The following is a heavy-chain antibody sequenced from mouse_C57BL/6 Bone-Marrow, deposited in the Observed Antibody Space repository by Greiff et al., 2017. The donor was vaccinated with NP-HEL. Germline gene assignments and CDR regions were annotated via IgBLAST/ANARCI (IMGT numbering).Heavy chain of an antibody. CDR1: GYTFTDYY. V-gene: IGHV1-19*01. CDR3: ATPIRYYAMDY. CDR2: INPYNGGT. J-gene: IGHJ4*01. Sequence: VQLQQSGPVLVKPGASVKMSCKASGYTFTDYYMNWVKQSHGKSLERIGVINPYNGGTSYNQKFKGKATLTVDKSSSTAYMELNSLTSEDSAVYYCATPIRYYAMDYWGQGTSVTVSS.